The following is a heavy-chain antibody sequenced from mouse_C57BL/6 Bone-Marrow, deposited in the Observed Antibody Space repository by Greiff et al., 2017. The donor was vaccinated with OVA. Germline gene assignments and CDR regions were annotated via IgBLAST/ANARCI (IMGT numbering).Heavy chain of an antibody. Sequence: EVQGVESGGGLVQPKGSLKLSCAASGFTFNTYAMHWVSQAPGKGLEWVARIRRKSSNYATYYADSVKDRFNISRDDSQSMLYLQMNYLNTEDTAMYYCVRGYYGSSYEWFAYWGQGTLVTVSA. J-gene: IGHJ3*01. V-gene: IGHV10-3*01. CDR1: GFTFNTYA. CDR3: VRGYYGSSYEWFAY. D-gene: IGHD1-1*01. CDR2: IRRKSSNYAT.